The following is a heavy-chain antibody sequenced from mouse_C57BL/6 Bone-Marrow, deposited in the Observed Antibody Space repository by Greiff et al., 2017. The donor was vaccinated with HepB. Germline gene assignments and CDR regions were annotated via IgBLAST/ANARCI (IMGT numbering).Heavy chain of an antibody. CDR3: ARDLGPWYFDV. CDR1: GFTFSDYY. CDR2: INYDGSST. D-gene: IGHD4-1*01. Sequence: EVQLVESEGGLVQPGSSMKLSCTASGFTFSDYYMAWVRQVPEKGLEWVANINYDGSSTYYLDSLKSRFIISRDNAKTILYLQMSSLKSEDTATYYCARDLGPWYFDVWGTGTTVTVSS. V-gene: IGHV5-16*01. J-gene: IGHJ1*03.